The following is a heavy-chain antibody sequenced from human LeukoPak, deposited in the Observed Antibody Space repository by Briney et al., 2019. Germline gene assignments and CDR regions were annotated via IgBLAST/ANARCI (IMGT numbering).Heavy chain of an antibody. J-gene: IGHJ4*02. CDR3: AKGFFGSGRFPHNFDY. V-gene: IGHV3-23*01. CDR2: VRVNGDSP. CDR1: GFTFSSFA. D-gene: IGHD3-10*01. Sequence: GGSLRLSCAAAGFTFSSFAMHWVRQAPGKGLEWGAVVRVNGDSPHFAAYVKDQFSISRYNSKDTLYLQMNSLRDEDTAVYYCAKGFFGSGRFPHNFDYWGQGTLVTVSS.